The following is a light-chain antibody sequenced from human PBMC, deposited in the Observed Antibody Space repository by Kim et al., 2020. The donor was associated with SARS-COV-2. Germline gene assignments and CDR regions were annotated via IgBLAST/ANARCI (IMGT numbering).Light chain of an antibody. CDR1: SIGGKS. V-gene: IGLV3-21*04. Sequence: SYELTQPPSMSVAPGKTASITCGGNSIGGKSVHWYQQKPGQAPVLVIYYDDSRPSGIPERFSASNFGNTAALTISRVEAGDEADYYCQVWVSSSDQVVFGGGTQLTVL. CDR3: QVWVSSSDQVV. CDR2: YDD. J-gene: IGLJ2*01.